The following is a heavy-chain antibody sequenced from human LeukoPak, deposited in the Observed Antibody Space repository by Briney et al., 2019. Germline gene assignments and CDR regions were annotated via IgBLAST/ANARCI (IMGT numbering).Heavy chain of an antibody. J-gene: IGHJ3*02. Sequence: SETLSPTCTVSGGSISSSSYYWGWIRQPPGKGLEWIGSMFYSGNTYYNPSLKSRVTISVDTSKNQFSLKLSSVTAADTAVYYCARLDCSSTDCYTLGDGFDIWGQGTMVTVSS. CDR3: ARLDCSSTDCYTLGDGFDI. CDR1: GGSISSSSYY. D-gene: IGHD2-2*02. CDR2: MFYSGNT. V-gene: IGHV4-39*01.